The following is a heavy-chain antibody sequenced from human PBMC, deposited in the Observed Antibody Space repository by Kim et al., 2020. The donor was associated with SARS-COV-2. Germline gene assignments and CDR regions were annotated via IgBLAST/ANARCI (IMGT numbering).Heavy chain of an antibody. CDR3: AKDGGNSSIDY. CDR2: T. D-gene: IGHD2-21*02. Sequence: TYDPNSVEGRFTISRDKLKNTMYLQMNRQRDEDTAVYYCAKDGGNSSIDYCGQGTLVTVSS. V-gene: IGHV3-NL1*01. J-gene: IGHJ4*02.